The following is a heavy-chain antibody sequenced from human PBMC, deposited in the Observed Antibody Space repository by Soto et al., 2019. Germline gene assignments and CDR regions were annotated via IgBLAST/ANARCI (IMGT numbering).Heavy chain of an antibody. V-gene: IGHV4-34*01. J-gene: IGHJ4*02. CDR1: GGSFSGYY. D-gene: IGHD6-13*01. CDR2: INHSGST. CDR3: ARGRQQLGTY. Sequence: QVQLQQCGAGLLKPSETLSLTCAVYGGSFSGYYWSWIRQPPGKGLEWIGEINHSGSTNYNPSLKSRVTISVDTSKNQFSLKLSSVTAADTAVYYCARGRQQLGTYWGQGTLVTVSS.